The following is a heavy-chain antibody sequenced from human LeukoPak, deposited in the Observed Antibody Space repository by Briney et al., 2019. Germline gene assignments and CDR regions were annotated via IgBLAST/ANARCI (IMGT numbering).Heavy chain of an antibody. CDR1: GFTFSSYA. Sequence: GGSLRLSCAASGFTFSSYAMSWVRQAPGKGLEWVSAISGSGGSTYYADSVKGRFTISRDNAKNSLYLQMNSLRAEDTAVYYCARASKNYYDSSGYFSPVDYWGQGTLVTVSS. J-gene: IGHJ4*02. D-gene: IGHD3-22*01. CDR3: ARASKNYYDSSGYFSPVDY. CDR2: ISGSGGST. V-gene: IGHV3-23*01.